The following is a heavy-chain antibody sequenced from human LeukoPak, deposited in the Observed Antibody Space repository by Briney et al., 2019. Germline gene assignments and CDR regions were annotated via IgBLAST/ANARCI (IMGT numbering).Heavy chain of an antibody. J-gene: IGHJ4*02. V-gene: IGHV3-23*01. CDR3: AGSFRSNYVRNYFDY. D-gene: IGHD4-11*01. CDR2: ISGSGGST. Sequence: GGSLRLSCAASGFTFSSYAMSWVRQAPGKGLEWVSAISGSGGSTYYADSVKGRFTISRDNSKNTLYLQMNSLRAEDTAVYYCAGSFRSNYVRNYFDYWGQGTLVTVSS. CDR1: GFTFSSYA.